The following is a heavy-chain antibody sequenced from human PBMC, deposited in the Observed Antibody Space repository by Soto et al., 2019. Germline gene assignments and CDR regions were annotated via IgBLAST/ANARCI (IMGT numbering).Heavy chain of an antibody. Sequence: EVQVEESGGGLVKPGGSLRLSCVASGFTFSNAWMTWVRQVPGKGLKWVGRIKSKSDGGAIDYAAAVKGRFVLSRDDSENTVYLQMNSLKTEDTAVYYCATGNVRAMSIGMDVWGQGTTVIVSS. D-gene: IGHD6-6*01. J-gene: IGHJ6*02. CDR3: ATGNVRAMSIGMDV. V-gene: IGHV3-15*01. CDR1: GFTFSNAW. CDR2: IKSKSDGGAI.